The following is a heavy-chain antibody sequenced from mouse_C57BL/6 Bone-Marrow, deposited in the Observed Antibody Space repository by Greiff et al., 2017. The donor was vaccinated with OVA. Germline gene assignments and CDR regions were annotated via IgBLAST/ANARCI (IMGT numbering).Heavy chain of an antibody. D-gene: IGHD1-1*01. CDR3: AIYYYGSRFAY. V-gene: IGHV1-59*01. CDR2: IDPSDSYT. J-gene: IGHJ3*01. CDR1: GYTFTSYW. Sequence: VQLQQPGAELVRPGTSVKLSCKASGYTFTSYWMHWVKQRPGQGLEWIGVIDPSDSYTNYNQKFKGKATLTVDTSSSTAYMQLSSLTSEDSAVYYCAIYYYGSRFAYWGQGTLVTVSA.